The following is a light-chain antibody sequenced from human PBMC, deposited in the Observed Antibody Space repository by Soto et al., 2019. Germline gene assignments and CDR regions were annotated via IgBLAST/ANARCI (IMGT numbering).Light chain of an antibody. Sequence: PGERATLSCRASRTVDGNYLAWYHQKPGQAPRLLIHSASTRAPGIPDRFSASGAGTDFTLTISRLEPEDSAVYYCQQYSASPRTFGPGTXVEX. CDR2: SAS. V-gene: IGKV3-20*01. J-gene: IGKJ1*01. CDR3: QQYSASPRT. CDR1: RTVDGNY.